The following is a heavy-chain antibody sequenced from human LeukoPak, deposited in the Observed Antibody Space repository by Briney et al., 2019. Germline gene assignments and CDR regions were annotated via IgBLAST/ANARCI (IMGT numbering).Heavy chain of an antibody. V-gene: IGHV1-2*02. CDR2: INPNSGGT. D-gene: IGHD3-3*01. CDR3: ARDSYDFWSGYRTGFDY. CDR1: GYTFTGYY. J-gene: IGHJ4*02. Sequence: ASVKVSCKASGYTFTGYYVHWVRQAPGQGLEWMGWINPNSGGTNYAQKFQGRVTMTRDTSISTAYMELSRLRSDDTAVYYCARDSYDFWSGYRTGFDYWGQGTLVTVSS.